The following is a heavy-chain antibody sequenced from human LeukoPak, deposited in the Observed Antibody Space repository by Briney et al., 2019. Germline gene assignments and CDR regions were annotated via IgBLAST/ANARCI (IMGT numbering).Heavy chain of an antibody. CDR2: MHPNSGNT. CDR1: GYTFTSYD. CDR3: ARGVASSSWYNYYYYYMDV. D-gene: IGHD6-13*01. V-gene: IGHV1-8*01. J-gene: IGHJ6*03. Sequence: ASVKVSCKASGYTFTSYDINWVRQATGQGLEWMGWMHPNSGNTGYAQKFQGGVTMTRNTSISTAYMELSSLRSEDTAVYYCARGVASSSWYNYYYYYMDVWGKGTTVTVSS.